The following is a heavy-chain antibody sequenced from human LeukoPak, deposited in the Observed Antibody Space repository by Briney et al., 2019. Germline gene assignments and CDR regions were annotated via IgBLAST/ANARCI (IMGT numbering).Heavy chain of an antibody. CDR3: ARAAFCGSYRKPVY. V-gene: IGHV3-7*01. Sequence: GGSLRLSCAASGLTFSSYWMSWVRQAPGKGLEWVANIKQDGSEKYYVDSVKGRFTISRDNAKNSLYLQMNSLRAEDTAVYYCARAAFCGSYRKPVYWGQGTLVTVSS. CDR1: GLTFSSYW. CDR2: IKQDGSEK. D-gene: IGHD1-26*01. J-gene: IGHJ4*02.